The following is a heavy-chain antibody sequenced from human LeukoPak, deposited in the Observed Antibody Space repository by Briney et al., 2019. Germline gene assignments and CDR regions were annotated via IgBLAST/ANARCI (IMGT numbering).Heavy chain of an antibody. J-gene: IGHJ4*02. CDR3: TRESGYKTSRQRGFDS. D-gene: IGHD5-12*01. CDR2: IYSGGAT. Sequence: GGSLTLSCAASGFTVISNLMTWVRQSPGRGLEWLSSIYSGGATYYADSVKGRFTISRDDTENMVFLQMSSLKIEDTAVYYCTRESGYKTSRQRGFDSWGQGILVTVSS. CDR1: GFTVISNL. V-gene: IGHV3-53*01.